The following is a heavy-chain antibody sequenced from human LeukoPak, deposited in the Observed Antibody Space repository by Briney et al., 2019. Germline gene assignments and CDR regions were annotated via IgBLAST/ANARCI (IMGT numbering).Heavy chain of an antibody. V-gene: IGHV3-33*01. J-gene: IGHJ6*02. CDR2: ICYDGSNK. CDR1: GFTFSNYG. Sequence: GRSLRLSCAASGFTFSNYGMHWVRQAPGKGLEWVAVICYDGSNKYYVDSVKGRFTISRDNSKNTLYLQMNSLRAEDTAVYYCARVVEPTADYYYYGMDLWGQGTTVSVSS. D-gene: IGHD1-26*01. CDR3: ARVVEPTADYYYYGMDL.